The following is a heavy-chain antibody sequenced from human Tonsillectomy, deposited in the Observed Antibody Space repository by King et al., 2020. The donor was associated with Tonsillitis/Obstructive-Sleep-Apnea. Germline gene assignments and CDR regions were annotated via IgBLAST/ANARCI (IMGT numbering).Heavy chain of an antibody. CDR1: GFIFSSYS. CDR2: ISSSSSDI. D-gene: IGHD3-16*01. V-gene: IGHV3-21*01. J-gene: IGHJ4*02. CDR3: AREGFGDLGESFDY. Sequence: VQLVESGGGLVKPGGCLRVSCAASGFIFSSYSMNWVRQAPGKGLEWVSSISSSSSDIYYADSVKGRFTLSRDNAKNSLYLQMNSLRAEDTAVYYCAREGFGDLGESFDYWGQGTLVTVSS.